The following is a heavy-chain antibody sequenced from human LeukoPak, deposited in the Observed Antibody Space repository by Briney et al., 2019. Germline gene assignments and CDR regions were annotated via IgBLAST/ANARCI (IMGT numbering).Heavy chain of an antibody. V-gene: IGHV3-23*01. CDR2: ISGSGGST. J-gene: IGHJ4*02. CDR1: GFTFSSYA. CDR3: ARDYYGSGSYHFDY. D-gene: IGHD3-10*01. Sequence: GGSLRLSCAASGFTFSSYAMSWVRQAPGKGLEWVSAISGSGGSTYYAVSVKGRFTISRDNAKNSLYLQMNSLRAEDTAVYYCARDYYGSGSYHFDYWGQGTLVTVSS.